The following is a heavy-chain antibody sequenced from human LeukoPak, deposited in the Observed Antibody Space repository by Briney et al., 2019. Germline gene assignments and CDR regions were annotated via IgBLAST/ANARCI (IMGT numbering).Heavy chain of an antibody. D-gene: IGHD5-24*01. CDR3: ARDRGGGHGYNLYYFDY. V-gene: IGHV6-1*01. CDR1: GDSVSSNSAA. J-gene: IGHJ4*02. Sequence: SQTLSLTCAISGDSVSSNSAAWHWIRQSPSRGLGWLGRTYYRSKWYNDYAVSVKSRITINPDTSKNQFSLQLNSVTPEDTAVYYCARDRGGGHGYNLYYFDYWGQGTLVTVSS. CDR2: TYYRSKWYN.